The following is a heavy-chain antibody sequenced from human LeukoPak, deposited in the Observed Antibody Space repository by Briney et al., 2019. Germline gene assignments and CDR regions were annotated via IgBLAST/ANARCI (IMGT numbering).Heavy chain of an antibody. CDR1: GFTFSSYA. CDR2: ISGSGGST. J-gene: IGHJ4*02. Sequence: AGGSLRLSCAASGFTFSSYAMSWVRQAPGKGLEWVSAISGSGGSTYYADSVKGRFTISRDNSKNTLYLQMNSLRAEDTAVYYCAKGTSLWFGELLRRWYYFDYWGQGTLVTVSS. V-gene: IGHV3-23*01. D-gene: IGHD3-10*01. CDR3: AKGTSLWFGELLRRWYYFDY.